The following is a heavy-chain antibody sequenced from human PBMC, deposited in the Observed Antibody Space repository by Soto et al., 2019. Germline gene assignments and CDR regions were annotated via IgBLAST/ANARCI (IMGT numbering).Heavy chain of an antibody. CDR3: ARGIIQDVEY. J-gene: IGHJ4*02. V-gene: IGHV3-30-3*01. CDR2: ISYDGNSE. Sequence: QVQLVESGGGVVQPGTSLRVSCGASGFTFSAYVMHWVRQAPGKGLEWVAAISYDGNSEYYAASVKGRFTVSRDNSKNPVFLQMNTLGVEDTAVYYCARGIIQDVEYWGQGTLVTVSS. D-gene: IGHD3-3*01. CDR1: GFTFSAYV.